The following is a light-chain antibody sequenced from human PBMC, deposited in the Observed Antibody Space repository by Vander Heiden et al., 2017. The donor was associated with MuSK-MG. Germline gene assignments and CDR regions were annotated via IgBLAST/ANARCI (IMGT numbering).Light chain of an antibody. CDR2: RAS. CDR3: QQSFATPRT. CDR1: QNISTY. V-gene: IGKV1-39*01. Sequence: DVRMAQSPSSLSASLGDRVIISCRASQNISTYLNWYLQKPGKAPSLLVYRASRLQNGVPSRFSGSGSGADFALIIDGLQVEDFVTYYCQQSFATPRTFGQGTKVDMK. J-gene: IGKJ2*01.